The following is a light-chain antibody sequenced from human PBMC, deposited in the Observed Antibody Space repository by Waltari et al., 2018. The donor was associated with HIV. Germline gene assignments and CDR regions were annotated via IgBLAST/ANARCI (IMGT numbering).Light chain of an antibody. CDR2: GAS. CDR3: QHSET. J-gene: IGKJ2*01. Sequence: EIVMTQSPAPLSVSPGERATLSCRASQSVSRNLAWYQQKPGQAPRLLIYGASTRATGIPARFSGSGSGTEFTLTISSLQSEDFAVYYCQHSETFGQGTNVEIK. V-gene: IGKV3-15*01. CDR1: QSVSRN.